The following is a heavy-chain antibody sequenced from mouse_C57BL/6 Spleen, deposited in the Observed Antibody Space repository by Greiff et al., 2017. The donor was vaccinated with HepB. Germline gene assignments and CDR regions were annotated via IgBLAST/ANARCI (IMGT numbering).Heavy chain of an antibody. Sequence: VQLQQSGAELVRPGASVKLSCTASGFNIKDDYMHWVKQRPEQGLEWIGWIDPENGDTEYASKFQGKATITADTSSNTAYLQLSCLTSEDTAVYYCTNYVGFAYWGQGTLVTVSA. V-gene: IGHV14-4*01. CDR3: TNYVGFAY. CDR2: IDPENGDT. CDR1: GFNIKDDY. J-gene: IGHJ3*01. D-gene: IGHD1-1*02.